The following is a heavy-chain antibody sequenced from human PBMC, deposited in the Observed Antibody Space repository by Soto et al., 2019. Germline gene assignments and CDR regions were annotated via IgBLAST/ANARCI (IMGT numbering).Heavy chain of an antibody. J-gene: IGHJ6*02. Sequence: QVQLQESGPGLVKPSQTLSLTCTVSGGSISSDDYYWSWIRQPPGKGLEWIGYIYHSGRTYYNPSLKTRMTISVDTSNNQFSLRLGSVTAADTAVYYCASILRYFDWLSGGGYYYGLDVWGQGATVTVSS. CDR3: ASILRYFDWLSGGGYYYGLDV. V-gene: IGHV4-30-4*01. CDR1: GGSISSDDYY. D-gene: IGHD3-9*01. CDR2: IYHSGRT.